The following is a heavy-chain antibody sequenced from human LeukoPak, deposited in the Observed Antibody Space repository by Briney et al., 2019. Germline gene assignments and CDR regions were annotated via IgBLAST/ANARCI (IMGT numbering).Heavy chain of an antibody. CDR1: GFTFITSA. D-gene: IGHD6-6*01. CDR2: ISGSGDST. CDR3: AFIAPRPAGYFDS. V-gene: IGHV3-23*01. J-gene: IGHJ4*02. Sequence: GGSLRLSCADSGFTFITSAMTWVRQVPGKGLDWVSSISGSGDSTYYADSPKGRFTISTDSSKNTLYLQVNSLRAEDPAVYYCAFIAPRPAGYFDSWGQGTLVTVSS.